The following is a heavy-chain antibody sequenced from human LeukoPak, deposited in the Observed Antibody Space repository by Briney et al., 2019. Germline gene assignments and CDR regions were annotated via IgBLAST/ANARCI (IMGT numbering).Heavy chain of an antibody. Sequence: PSETLSLTCTVSGGSISSYYWSWIRQPPGKRLEWIGYIYYSGSTNYNPSLKSRVTISVDTSKNQFSLKLSSVTAADTAVYYCARGKIAAPNFDYWGQGTLVTVSS. CDR2: IYYSGST. CDR1: GGSISSYY. D-gene: IGHD6-6*01. V-gene: IGHV4-59*01. CDR3: ARGKIAAPNFDY. J-gene: IGHJ4*02.